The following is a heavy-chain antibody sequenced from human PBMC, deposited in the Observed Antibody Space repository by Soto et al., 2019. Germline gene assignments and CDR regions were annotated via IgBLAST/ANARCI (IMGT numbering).Heavy chain of an antibody. J-gene: IGHJ6*02. Sequence: GTTSETLSLTCTVSGGSINSHYWSWIRQPAEKGLEWIGRMYSSGSTIYNPSLKSRVTMSVDMSKNQFSLNLSSVTAADTAVYYCARFAGMVSDGMDVWGQGTTVTVSS. V-gene: IGHV4-4*07. CDR3: ARFAGMVSDGMDV. CDR2: MYSSGST. D-gene: IGHD3-10*01. CDR1: GGSINSHY.